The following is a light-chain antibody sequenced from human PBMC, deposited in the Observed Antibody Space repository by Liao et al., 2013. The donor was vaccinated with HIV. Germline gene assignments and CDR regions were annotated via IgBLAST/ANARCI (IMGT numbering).Light chain of an antibody. CDR2: QDK. CDR3: LTWDNNHYV. Sequence: SYELTQPPSVSVSPGQTATITCSGDKLGDKYASWYQQRPGRSPLLVIFQDKKRPSGISDRFSGSNSGNTASLTISGTQAVDEADYYCLTWDNNHYVFGPGTKVTVL. CDR1: KLGDKY. V-gene: IGLV3-1*01. J-gene: IGLJ1*01.